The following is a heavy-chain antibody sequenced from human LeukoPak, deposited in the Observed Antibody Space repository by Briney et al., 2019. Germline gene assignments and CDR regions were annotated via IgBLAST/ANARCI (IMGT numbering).Heavy chain of an antibody. CDR2: ISGSGGST. Sequence: PGGSLRLSCAASGFTFSSYAMSWVRQAPGKGLEWVSAISGSGGSTYYADTVKGRFTISRDNSKNTLYLQMNSLRAEDTAVYYCAKVGFGELPQERIDYWGQGTLVTVSS. CDR3: AKVGFGELPQERIDY. CDR1: GFTFSSYA. D-gene: IGHD3-10*01. J-gene: IGHJ4*02. V-gene: IGHV3-23*01.